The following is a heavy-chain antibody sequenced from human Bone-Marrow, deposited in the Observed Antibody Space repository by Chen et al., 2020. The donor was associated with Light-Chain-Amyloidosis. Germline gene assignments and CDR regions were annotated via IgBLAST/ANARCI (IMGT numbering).Heavy chain of an antibody. CDR2: IYHSGRT. D-gene: IGHD6-19*01. CDR1: GDSLSSSHW. J-gene: IGHJ4*02. Sequence: GPGLVKPSGTLSLTCAVSGDSLSSSHWWSWVRQPPGKGLEWIGEIYHSGRTNYNPSLKSRVTISVDKSKNQFSLNLSSVTAADTAVYYCARAWGSSSGSLEYWGQGTLVTVSS. CDR3: ARAWGSSSGSLEY. V-gene: IGHV4-4*02.